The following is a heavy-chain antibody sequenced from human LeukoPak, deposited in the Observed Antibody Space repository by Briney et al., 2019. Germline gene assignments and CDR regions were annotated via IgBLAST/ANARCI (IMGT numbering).Heavy chain of an antibody. D-gene: IGHD5-18*01. CDR3: ARGAPYGYFDP. CDR1: GGSISSSNW. J-gene: IGHJ5*02. Sequence: SGTLSLTCAVSGGSISSSNWWSWVRQPPGKGLEWIGEIYHSGSTNYNPSLKSRVTISVDTSKNQFSLKLSSVTAADTAVYYCARGAPYGYFDPWGQGTLVTVSS. CDR2: IYHSGST. V-gene: IGHV4-4*02.